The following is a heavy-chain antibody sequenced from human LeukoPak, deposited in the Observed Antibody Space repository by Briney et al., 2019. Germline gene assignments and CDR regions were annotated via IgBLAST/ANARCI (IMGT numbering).Heavy chain of an antibody. Sequence: GGSLRLSCAASGFTFSSYWMSWVRQAPGKGLEWVANIKQDGREKYYVDSVKGRFTISRDNAKNSLYLQMNSLRAEDTAVYYCGKQDIVVVPATNGVDYWGQGTLVTVSS. CDR2: IKQDGREK. V-gene: IGHV3-7*01. D-gene: IGHD2-2*01. CDR1: GFTFSSYW. J-gene: IGHJ4*02. CDR3: GKQDIVVVPATNGVDY.